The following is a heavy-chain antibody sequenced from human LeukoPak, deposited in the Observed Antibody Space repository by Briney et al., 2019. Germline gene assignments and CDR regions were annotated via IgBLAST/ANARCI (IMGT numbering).Heavy chain of an antibody. CDR2: ISSSTSTI. J-gene: IGHJ1*01. CDR3: ARDAYSYGFEYFQD. CDR1: GFTFSAYS. D-gene: IGHD5-18*01. V-gene: IGHV3-48*01. Sequence: GGSLRLSCAASGFTFSAYSMNWVRQAPGKGLEWVSYISSSTSTIDYADSVKGRFTISRDNAKNSLYLQMNSLKAEDTAVYYCARDAYSYGFEYFQDWGQGTLVTGSS.